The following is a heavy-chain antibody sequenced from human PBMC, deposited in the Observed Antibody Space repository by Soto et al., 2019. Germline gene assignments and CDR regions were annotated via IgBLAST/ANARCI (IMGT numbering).Heavy chain of an antibody. CDR1: GFTFSSYG. J-gene: IGHJ6*02. CDR3: ARIKLIGDMDV. D-gene: IGHD3-16*01. V-gene: IGHV3-33*01. Sequence: QVQLVESGGGVVQPGRSLRLSCAASGFTFSSYGMHWVRQAPGKGLEWVAFIWYDGSNKYYADSVKGRFTISRDNSKNTLYLQMNSLRAEDTAVYYCARIKLIGDMDVWGQGTTVTVSS. CDR2: IWYDGSNK.